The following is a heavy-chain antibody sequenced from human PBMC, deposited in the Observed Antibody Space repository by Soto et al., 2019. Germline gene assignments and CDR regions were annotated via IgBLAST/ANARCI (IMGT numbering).Heavy chain of an antibody. CDR1: GGSFSGYY. CDR3: ARGKERTTVTYFDY. Sequence: KTSETLSLTCAVYGGSFSGYYWSWIRQPPGKGLEWIGEINHSGSTNYNPSLKSRVTISVDTSKNQSSLKLSSVTAADTAVYYCARGKERTTVTYFDYWGQGTLVTVSS. D-gene: IGHD4-17*01. J-gene: IGHJ4*02. CDR2: INHSGST. V-gene: IGHV4-34*01.